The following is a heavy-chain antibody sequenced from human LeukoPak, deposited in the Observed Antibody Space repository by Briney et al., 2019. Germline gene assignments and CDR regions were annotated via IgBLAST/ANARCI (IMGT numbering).Heavy chain of an antibody. D-gene: IGHD3-9*01. J-gene: IGHJ5*02. CDR1: GGSISSYY. CDR3: ARHPEDFDWSYNWFDP. V-gene: IGHV4-59*08. CDR2: IYYSGST. Sequence: SETLSLTRTVSGGSISSYYWSWIRQPPGKGLEWIGYIYYSGSTNYNPSLKSRVTISVDTSKNQFSLKLSSVTAADTAVYYCARHPEDFDWSYNWFDPWGQGTLVTVSS.